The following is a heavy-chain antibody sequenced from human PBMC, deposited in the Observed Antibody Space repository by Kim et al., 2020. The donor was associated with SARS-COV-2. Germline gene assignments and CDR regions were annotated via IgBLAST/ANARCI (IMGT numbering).Heavy chain of an antibody. Sequence: GSLRLSCAASGFTFSRYWMHWVRQAPGKGLVWVSRINNDGSSTSYADSVKGRFTISRDNAKNTLYLQMNSLRAEDTAVYYCARDSGSSWYRGWFDPWGQGTLVTVSS. J-gene: IGHJ5*02. V-gene: IGHV3-74*01. CDR3: ARDSGSSWYRGWFDP. CDR2: INNDGSST. CDR1: GFTFSRYW. D-gene: IGHD6-13*01.